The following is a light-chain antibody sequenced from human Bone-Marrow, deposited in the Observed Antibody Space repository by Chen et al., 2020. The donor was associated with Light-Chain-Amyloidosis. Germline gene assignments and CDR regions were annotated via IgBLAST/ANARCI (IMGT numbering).Light chain of an antibody. CDR3: QSADSSGTYEVI. Sequence: SYELTQPPSVPVSPGPTARITCSGDDLPMKYAYWYQQKPGQAPVLVIHRDTERPSGISVRFSGSSAGTTATLTISGVQAEDEADYHCQSADSSGTYEVIFGGGTKLTVL. J-gene: IGLJ2*01. CDR2: RDT. V-gene: IGLV3-25*03. CDR1: DLPMKY.